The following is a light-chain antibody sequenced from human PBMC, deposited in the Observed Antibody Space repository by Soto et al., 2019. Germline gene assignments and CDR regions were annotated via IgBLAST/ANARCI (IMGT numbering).Light chain of an antibody. Sequence: DIQMTQSPSTLSASVGDRVTITCRASQSVSIWLAWYQQKPGKAPKLLIYKASSLESGVPLRFSVTESGTEFTLTISRLQPDDFATYYCQQYNSWWTFGQGTKLEIK. J-gene: IGKJ2*02. V-gene: IGKV1-5*03. CDR1: QSVSIW. CDR3: QQYNSWWT. CDR2: KAS.